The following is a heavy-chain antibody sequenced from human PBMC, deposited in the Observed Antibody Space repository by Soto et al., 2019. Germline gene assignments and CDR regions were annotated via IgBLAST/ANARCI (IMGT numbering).Heavy chain of an antibody. D-gene: IGHD6-19*01. V-gene: IGHV3-13*01. J-gene: IGHJ4*02. Sequence: GGSLRLSCAASGFTFSSYDMHWVRQATGKGLEWVSAIGTAGDTYYPGSVKGRFTISRENAKNSLYLQMNSLRAEDTAVYYCARSSGWYHFDYWGQGTLVTVSS. CDR3: ARSSGWYHFDY. CDR2: IGTAGDT. CDR1: GFTFSSYD.